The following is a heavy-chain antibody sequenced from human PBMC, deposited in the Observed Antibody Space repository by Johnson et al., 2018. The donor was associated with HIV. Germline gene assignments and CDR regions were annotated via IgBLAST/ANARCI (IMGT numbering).Heavy chain of an antibody. CDR1: GFTFSNAW. D-gene: IGHD6-13*01. V-gene: IGHV3-15*01. Sequence: AQLVESGGGLVQPGRSLRLSCAASGFTFSNAWMSWVRQAPGKGLEWVGRIKSKTDGGTTDYAAPVKGRFTISRDDSKNTLYLQMNSLKTEDTAVYYCTTSDPGQQGVGGAFDIWGQGTMVTASS. CDR3: TTSDPGQQGVGGAFDI. CDR2: IKSKTDGGTT. J-gene: IGHJ3*02.